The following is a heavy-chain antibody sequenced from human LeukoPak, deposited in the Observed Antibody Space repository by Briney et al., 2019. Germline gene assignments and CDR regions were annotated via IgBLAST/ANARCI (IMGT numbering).Heavy chain of an antibody. CDR2: IYSSGST. J-gene: IGHJ4*02. CDR1: GGSLSSFY. D-gene: IGHD6-19*01. V-gene: IGHV4-4*07. CDR3: ARVLGWAGFDY. Sequence: SETLSLTCTVSGGSLSSFYWSWFRQPAGKGLEWIGRIYSSGSTNYNPSLKSRLTMSVDTSKNQFSLRLSSVTAADTAVYYCARVLGWAGFDYWGQGTLVTVSS.